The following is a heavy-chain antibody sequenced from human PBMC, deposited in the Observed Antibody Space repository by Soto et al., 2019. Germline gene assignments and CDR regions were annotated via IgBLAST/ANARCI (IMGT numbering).Heavy chain of an antibody. CDR3: AKALDYDSSGYYYFDY. V-gene: IGHV3-9*01. D-gene: IGHD3-22*01. CDR2: ISWNSGSI. CDR1: GFTFDDYA. J-gene: IGHJ4*02. Sequence: EVQLVESGGGLVQSGRSLRLSCAASGFTFDDYAMHWVRQAPGKGLEWVSSISWNSGSIAYADSVKGRFTISRDNAKNSLFLQMSSLRPEDTALYYCAKALDYDSSGYYYFDYWGQGTLFTVSS.